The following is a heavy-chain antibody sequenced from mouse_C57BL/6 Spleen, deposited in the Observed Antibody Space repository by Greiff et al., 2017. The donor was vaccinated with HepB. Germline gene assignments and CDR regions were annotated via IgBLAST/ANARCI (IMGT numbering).Heavy chain of an antibody. CDR1: GYTFTDYE. J-gene: IGHJ3*01. CDR2: IDPATGGT. V-gene: IGHV1-15*01. CDR3: TRIYFGSSAWFAY. D-gene: IGHD2-2*01. Sequence: QVQLQQSGAELVRPGASVTLSCKASGYTFTDYEMHWVKQTHVHGLEWIGAIDPATGGTAYNQKFKGKVILTADKASSPAYMELRSLTSEDAAVYFCTRIYFGSSAWFAYWGQGTLVTVSA.